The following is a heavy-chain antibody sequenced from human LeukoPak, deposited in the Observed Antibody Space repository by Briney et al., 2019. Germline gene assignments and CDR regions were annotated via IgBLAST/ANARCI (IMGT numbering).Heavy chain of an antibody. J-gene: IGHJ4*02. V-gene: IGHV4-34*01. CDR1: GFTFSSNY. CDR2: INHSGST. CDR3: ARGAYNIGGGDYFAY. D-gene: IGHD1-26*01. Sequence: GSLRLSCAASGFTFSSNYMSWVRQASGKGLEWIGEINHSGSTNYSPSLKSRLTMSVDTSKNQFSLKLTSVTAADTAVYYCARGAYNIGGGDYFAYWGQGTLVTVSS.